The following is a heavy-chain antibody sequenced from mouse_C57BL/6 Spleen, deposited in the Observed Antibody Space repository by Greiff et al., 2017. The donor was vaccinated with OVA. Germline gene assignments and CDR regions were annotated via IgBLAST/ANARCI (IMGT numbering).Heavy chain of an antibody. CDR2: IDPSDSET. V-gene: IGHV1-52*01. CDR3: AREGGLSGPFAY. D-gene: IGHD3-2*02. Sequence: QVQLQQPGAELVRPGSSVKLSCKASGYTFTSYWMHWVKQRPIQGLEWIGNIDPSDSETHYNQKFKDKATLTVDKSSSTAYMQLSSLTSEDSAVYYCAREGGLSGPFAYWGQGTLVTVSA. CDR1: GYTFTSYW. J-gene: IGHJ3*01.